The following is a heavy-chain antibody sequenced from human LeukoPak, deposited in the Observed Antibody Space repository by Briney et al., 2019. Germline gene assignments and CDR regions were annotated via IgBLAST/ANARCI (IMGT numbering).Heavy chain of an antibody. J-gene: IGHJ5*02. Sequence: SETLSLTCTVSGGSISSYYWSWIRQPPGEGREWIGYIYYSGSTNYYPSLKSRVTISVDTSKNQFSLKLSSVTAADAAVYYCARHAFWSGWFDPWGQGTLVTVSS. CDR2: IYYSGST. D-gene: IGHD2-8*02. CDR3: ARHAFWSGWFDP. V-gene: IGHV4-59*08. CDR1: GGSISSYY.